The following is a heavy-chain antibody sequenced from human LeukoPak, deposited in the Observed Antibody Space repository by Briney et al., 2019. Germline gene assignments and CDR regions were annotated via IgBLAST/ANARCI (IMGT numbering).Heavy chain of an antibody. J-gene: IGHJ3*02. D-gene: IGHD3-3*01. CDR3: ARAPYYDFWSGYSGAFDI. CDR1: GFTFSNAW. V-gene: IGHV3-53*01. Sequence: GGSLRLSCASSGFTFSNAWMSWVRQAPGKGLEWVSVIYSGGSTYYADSVKGRFTISRDNSKNTLYLQMNSLRAEDTAVYYCARAPYYDFWSGYSGAFDIWGQGTMVTVSS. CDR2: IYSGGST.